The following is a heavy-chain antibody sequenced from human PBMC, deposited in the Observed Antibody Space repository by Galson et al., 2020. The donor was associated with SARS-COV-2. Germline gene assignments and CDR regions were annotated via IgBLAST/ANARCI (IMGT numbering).Heavy chain of an antibody. D-gene: IGHD3-3*01. V-gene: IGHV3-7*03. CDR2: IKQDGSEK. J-gene: IGHJ4*02. CDR3: AIKDINFWSGYPGYYFDY. Sequence: GGSLRLSCAASGFTFSSYWMSWVRQAPGKGLEWVANIKQDGSEKYYVDSVKGRFTISRDNAKNSLYLQMNSLRAEDTAVYYCAIKDINFWSGYPGYYFDYWGQGTLVTVSS. CDR1: GFTFSSYW.